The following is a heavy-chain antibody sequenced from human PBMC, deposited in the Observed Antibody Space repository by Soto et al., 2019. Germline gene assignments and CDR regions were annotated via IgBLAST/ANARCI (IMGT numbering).Heavy chain of an antibody. J-gene: IGHJ4*02. D-gene: IGHD3-10*01. Sequence: GGSLRLSCAASGFTFSSYAMSWVRQAPGKGLEWVSAISGSGGSTYYADSVKGRFTISRDNSKNTLYLQMNSLRAEDTAVYYCAKENFLRFGELGPQPLFDYWGQGTLVTVSS. CDR3: AKENFLRFGELGPQPLFDY. V-gene: IGHV3-23*01. CDR1: GFTFSSYA. CDR2: ISGSGGST.